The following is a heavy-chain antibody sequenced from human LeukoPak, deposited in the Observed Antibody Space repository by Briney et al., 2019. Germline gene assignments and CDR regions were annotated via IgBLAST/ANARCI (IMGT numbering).Heavy chain of an antibody. D-gene: IGHD3-10*01. Sequence: GGSLRLSCAASGFTFSDYWMSWVRQAPGNGLEWVANIKGDGSEKDYVDSVKGRFTISRDNAKNSLFLQMNNLRDEDTAVYYCARDRGYPSYMDVWGKGTTVTVSS. V-gene: IGHV3-7*01. CDR3: ARDRGYPSYMDV. J-gene: IGHJ6*03. CDR2: IKGDGSEK. CDR1: GFTFSDYW.